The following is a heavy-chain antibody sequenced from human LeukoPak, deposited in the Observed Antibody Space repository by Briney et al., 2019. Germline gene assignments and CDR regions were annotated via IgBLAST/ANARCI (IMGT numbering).Heavy chain of an antibody. CDR2: IYHSGST. CDR1: GGSISSGGYS. J-gene: IGHJ4*02. CDR3: ARNLGYSSSSWGED. Sequence: SQTLSLTCAVSGGSISSGGYSWSWIRQPPGKGLEWIGYIYHSGSTYYNPSLKSRVTISVDRSKNQFSLKLSSVTAADTAVYYCARNLGYSSSSWGEDWGQGTLVTVSS. V-gene: IGHV4-30-2*01. D-gene: IGHD6-6*01.